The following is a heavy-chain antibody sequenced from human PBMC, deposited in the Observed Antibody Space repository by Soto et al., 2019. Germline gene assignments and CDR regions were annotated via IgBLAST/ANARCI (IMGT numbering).Heavy chain of an antibody. CDR2: INPSSGST. V-gene: IGHV1-46*01. D-gene: IGHD1-26*01. J-gene: IGHJ5*02. CDR1: GYTFTSYY. Sequence: QVQVVQSGAEVKKPGASVKVSCKASGYTFTSYYMHWVRQAPGQGLEWMGIINPSSGSTSYAKKFQGRVTMTRNTSTSTVYMELSSLRSEDTAVYYCARVGIGKWFAPWGQGTLVTVSS. CDR3: ARVGIGKWFAP.